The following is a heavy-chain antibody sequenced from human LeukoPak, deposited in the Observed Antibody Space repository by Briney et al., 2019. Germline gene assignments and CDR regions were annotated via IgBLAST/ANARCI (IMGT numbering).Heavy chain of an antibody. CDR1: GYTFTSYA. CDR3: ARGFGYCSSTSCYGQDY. Sequence: ASVKVSCKASGYTFTSYAMHWVRQAPGQRLEWMGWINPNSGGTNYAQKFQGRVTMTRDTSITTAYMELSRLRSDDTAVYYCARGFGYCSSTSCYGQDYWGQGTLVTVSS. V-gene: IGHV1-2*02. J-gene: IGHJ4*02. D-gene: IGHD2-2*01. CDR2: INPNSGGT.